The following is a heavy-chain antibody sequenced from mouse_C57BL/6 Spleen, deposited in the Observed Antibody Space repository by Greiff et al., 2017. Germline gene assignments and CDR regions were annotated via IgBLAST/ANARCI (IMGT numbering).Heavy chain of an antibody. CDR3: ARSDYGNPWYFDV. J-gene: IGHJ1*03. CDR1: GYSFTSYY. CDR2: IYPGSGNT. D-gene: IGHD2-1*01. Sequence: VQLQQSGPELVKPGASVKISCKASGYSFTSYYIHWVKQRPGQGLEWIGWIYPGSGNTKYNEKFKGKATLTADTSSSTAYMQLSSLTSEDSAVYYCARSDYGNPWYFDVWGTGTTVTVSS. V-gene: IGHV1-66*01.